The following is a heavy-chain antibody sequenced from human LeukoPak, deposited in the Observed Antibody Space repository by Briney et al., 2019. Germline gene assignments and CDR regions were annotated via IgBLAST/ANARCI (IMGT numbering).Heavy chain of an antibody. J-gene: IGHJ4*02. V-gene: IGHV1-69*04. CDR3: ARDTYYYGSGSYYIHFDY. D-gene: IGHD3-10*01. Sequence: SVKVSCKASGYTFTGYYMHWVRQAPGQGLEWMGRIIPILGIANYAQKFQGRVTITADKSTSTAYMELSSLRSEDTAVYYCARDTYYYGSGSYYIHFDYWGQGTLVTVSS. CDR1: GYTFTGYY. CDR2: IIPILGIA.